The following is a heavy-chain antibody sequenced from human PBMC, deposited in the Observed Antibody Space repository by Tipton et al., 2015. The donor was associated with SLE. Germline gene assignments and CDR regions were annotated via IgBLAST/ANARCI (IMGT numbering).Heavy chain of an antibody. V-gene: IGHV3-11*04. J-gene: IGHJ4*02. CDR3: ARDSGGYYPYFDY. CDR1: GFTFSDYY. CDR2: ISSCGSTI. Sequence: SLRLSCAASGFTFSDYYMSWIRQAPGKGLEWVSYISSCGSTIYYADSVKGRFTISRDNAKNSLYLQMNSLRAEDTAVYYCARDSGGYYPYFDYWGQGTLVTVSS. D-gene: IGHD3-3*01.